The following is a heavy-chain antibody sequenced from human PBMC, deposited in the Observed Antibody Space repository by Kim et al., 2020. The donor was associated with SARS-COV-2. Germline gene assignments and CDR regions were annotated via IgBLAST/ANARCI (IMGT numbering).Heavy chain of an antibody. CDR3: ARDEEGVVTAIPLAF. D-gene: IGHD2-21*02. V-gene: IGHV1-69*13. CDR2: IIPIFGRP. J-gene: IGHJ4*02. Sequence: SVKVSCKISGGTFNIYAINWVRQTPGQGLEWMGGIIPIFGRPNHAQNFKARVKISADEPTTTVYMELSGLRSDDTAIYFCARDEEGVVTAIPLAFWGQG. CDR1: GGTFNIYA.